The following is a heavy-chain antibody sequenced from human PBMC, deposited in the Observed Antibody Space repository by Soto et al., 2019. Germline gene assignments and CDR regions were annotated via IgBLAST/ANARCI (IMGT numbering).Heavy chain of an antibody. D-gene: IGHD2-15*01. Sequence: QVQLQESGPGLVKPAQTLSLTCTVSGASISSGGYCWSWIRQVPGKGLEWIGFLYYGGSTYYNPSLTSGFTVSVDTCENQFSLKLNSVTAADTAGYYCGEYGLPLNFYVMDVWGQGTTVTVSS. CDR2: LYYGGST. V-gene: IGHV4-31*03. CDR3: GEYGLPLNFYVMDV. J-gene: IGHJ6*01. CDR1: GASISSGGYC.